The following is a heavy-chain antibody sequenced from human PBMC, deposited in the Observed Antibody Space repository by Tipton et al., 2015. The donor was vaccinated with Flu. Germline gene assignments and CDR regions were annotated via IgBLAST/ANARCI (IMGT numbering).Heavy chain of an antibody. V-gene: IGHV5-51*01. CDR2: IYPGDADT. Sequence: VQLVQSGAEVKKSGESLKISCKGSGYSFAIYWIAWVRQMPGKGLEWVGIIYPGDADTRYNPSFEGLVTISADKSIGTAYLQWRSLSASDTAVYYCARLRPHDAFDIWGQGTTVIVSS. J-gene: IGHJ3*02. CDR3: ARLRPHDAFDI. CDR1: GYSFAIYW.